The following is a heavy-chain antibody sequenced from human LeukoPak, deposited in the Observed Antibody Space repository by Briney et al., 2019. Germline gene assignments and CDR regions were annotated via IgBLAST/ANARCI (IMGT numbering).Heavy chain of an antibody. Sequence: SSETLSLTCTVSGASISSSSYYCGWIRQPPGKGLEWIGNIYYGGSTYYNPSLKSRVTISVDTSKNQLSLKLSSVTAADTAVYYCARQNVGHYFHYWGQGTLVTVSS. CDR2: IYYGGST. D-gene: IGHD1-1*01. CDR1: GASISSSSYY. CDR3: ARQNVGHYFHY. V-gene: IGHV4-39*01. J-gene: IGHJ4*02.